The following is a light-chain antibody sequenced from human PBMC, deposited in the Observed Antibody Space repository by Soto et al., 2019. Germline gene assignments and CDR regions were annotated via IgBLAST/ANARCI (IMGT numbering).Light chain of an antibody. V-gene: IGKV4-1*01. CDR2: WAS. Sequence: DIVMTQSPDSLSVSLGERATINCKPSQSVLYSSNNKNYLAWYQQKPGQPPKLLIYWASTRESGVPDRISGSGSGTDFTLTISSLQAEDVAVYYCQQYYSTPPAFGGGTKVEMK. CDR1: QSVLYSSNNKNY. J-gene: IGKJ4*01. CDR3: QQYYSTPPA.